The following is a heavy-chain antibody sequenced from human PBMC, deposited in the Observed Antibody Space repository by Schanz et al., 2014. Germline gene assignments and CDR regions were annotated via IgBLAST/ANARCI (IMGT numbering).Heavy chain of an antibody. CDR1: GYSFSDYD. Sequence: VQLVESGGGFVQPGGSLRLSCVGSGYSFSDYDMYWIRQAPGKGLEWLAFLRSDGSRRDYADSVKGRFTISRDNSKNTLYLQMNSLRAEDTAVYYCAKEKGDCSSTSCSYYFDYWGQGTLVTVSS. CDR2: LRSDGSRR. J-gene: IGHJ4*02. CDR3: AKEKGDCSSTSCSYYFDY. D-gene: IGHD2-2*01. V-gene: IGHV3-30*02.